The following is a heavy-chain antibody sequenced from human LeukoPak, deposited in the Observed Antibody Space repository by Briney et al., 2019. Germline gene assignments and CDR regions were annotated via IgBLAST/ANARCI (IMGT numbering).Heavy chain of an antibody. J-gene: IGHJ4*02. V-gene: IGHV1-3*03. Sequence: ASVKVSCKASGGTFTTYAIHWVRQAPGQRLEWMGWINPGNGDTRYSQYFQGRVTITRDTSATTAYMELSSLRSEDMAVYYCARAYDFWSGYYDWYYFDYWGQGTLVTVSS. D-gene: IGHD3-3*01. CDR1: GGTFTTYA. CDR2: INPGNGDT. CDR3: ARAYDFWSGYYDWYYFDY.